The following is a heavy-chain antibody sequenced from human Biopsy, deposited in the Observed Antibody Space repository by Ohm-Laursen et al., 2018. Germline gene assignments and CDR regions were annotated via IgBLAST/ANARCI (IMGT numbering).Heavy chain of an antibody. Sequence: SQTLSLTCTVSSGSIRTGDYYWTWIRQRPGKGLEWIGYIFNSANTYYNPSLKNLITISGDTSKSQFTLKLNSVTAADTAVYYCARGDYFDSNGYFWFDPWGQGTLVTVSS. CDR3: ARGDYFDSNGYFWFDP. V-gene: IGHV4-31*01. D-gene: IGHD3-22*01. J-gene: IGHJ5*02. CDR2: IFNSANT. CDR1: SGSIRTGDYY.